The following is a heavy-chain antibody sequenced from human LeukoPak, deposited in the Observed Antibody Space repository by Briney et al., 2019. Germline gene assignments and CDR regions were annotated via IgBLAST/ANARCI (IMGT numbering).Heavy chain of an antibody. CDR3: ARVLGSGSYLDY. V-gene: IGHV3-21*04. CDR2: ISSSSSYI. Sequence: GGSLRLSCAASGFTFSSYSMNWVRQAPGKGLEWVSSISSSSSYIYYADSVKGRFTISRDNSKNTLYLQMNSLRAEDTAVYYCARVLGSGSYLDYWGQGTLVTVSS. J-gene: IGHJ4*02. D-gene: IGHD3-10*02. CDR1: GFTFSSYS.